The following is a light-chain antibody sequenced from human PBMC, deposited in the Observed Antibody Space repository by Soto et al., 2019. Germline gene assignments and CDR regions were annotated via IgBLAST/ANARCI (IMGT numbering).Light chain of an antibody. V-gene: IGLV2-8*01. CDR1: STDVGGYND. CDR2: EVS. Sequence: QSALTQPPSASGSPGQSVTISCTGTSTDVGGYNDVSWYQQHPGKAPKLMIYEVSKRPSGVPDRFSGSKSGNTASLTVSGLQAEDEADYYGCSYAGRNNFVVFGGGTKLTVL. J-gene: IGLJ2*01. CDR3: CSYAGRNNFVV.